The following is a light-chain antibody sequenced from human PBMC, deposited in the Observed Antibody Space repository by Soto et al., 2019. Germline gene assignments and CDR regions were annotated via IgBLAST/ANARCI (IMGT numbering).Light chain of an antibody. J-gene: IGKJ5*01. Sequence: VVLPQSPATLSLSPGERSPLSCRTSLSVSVYLDWYQQKPGQAPRLLISDASNRATGIPARFSGSGSGTDFTLTIRSLEPEDFAVYYCHQRQYWPPITFGQGTRLEIK. CDR1: LSVSVY. CDR3: HQRQYWPPIT. V-gene: IGKV3-11*01. CDR2: DAS.